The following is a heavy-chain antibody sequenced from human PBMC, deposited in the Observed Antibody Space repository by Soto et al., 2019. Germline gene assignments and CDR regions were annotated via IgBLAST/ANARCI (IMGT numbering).Heavy chain of an antibody. D-gene: IGHD2-8*01. V-gene: IGHV4-31*03. CDR3: ARDGLYCTNGVCHGGGYYYYGMDV. J-gene: IGHJ6*02. CDR1: GGSISSGGYY. Sequence: SETLSLTCTVSGGSISSGGYYWSWIRQHPGKGLEWIGYIYYSGSTYYNPSLKSRVTISVDTSKNQFSLKLSSVTAADTAVYYCARDGLYCTNGVCHGGGYYYYGMDVWGQGTTVTVS. CDR2: IYYSGST.